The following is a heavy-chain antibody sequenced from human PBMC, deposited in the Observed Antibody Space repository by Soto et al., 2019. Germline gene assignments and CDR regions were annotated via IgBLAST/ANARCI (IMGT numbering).Heavy chain of an antibody. CDR2: VKSKNDGGTT. CDR1: GFTFSNAW. J-gene: IGHJ4*01. Sequence: GGSLRLSCAASGFTFSNAWINWVPQAPGKGLEWVGRVKSKNDGGTTDFAAPVKGRFAISRDDSKNMVYLEMNSLQTEDTAIYYCTTDSYITSIIVRFDYWGHGTLVTVSS. CDR3: TTDSYITSIIVRFDY. D-gene: IGHD3-22*01. V-gene: IGHV3-15*07.